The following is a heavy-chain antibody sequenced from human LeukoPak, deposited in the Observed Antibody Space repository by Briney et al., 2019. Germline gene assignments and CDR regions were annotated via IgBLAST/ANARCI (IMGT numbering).Heavy chain of an antibody. CDR1: GLTFRNFW. D-gene: IGHD3-10*01. V-gene: IGHV3-7*03. Sequence: GGSLRLSCAASGLTFRNFWMCWVRQAPGKGLEWAATIKQDGSGQYYVDSVKGRFTISRDNSKNTLYLQMNSLRAEDTAVYYCARHVGGDYVDYWGQGTLVTVSS. J-gene: IGHJ4*02. CDR2: IKQDGSGQ. CDR3: ARHVGGDYVDY.